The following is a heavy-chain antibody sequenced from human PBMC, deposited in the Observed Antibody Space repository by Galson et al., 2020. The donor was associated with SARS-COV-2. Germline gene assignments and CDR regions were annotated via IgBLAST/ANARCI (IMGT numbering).Heavy chain of an antibody. CDR1: AFTVSSNY. CDR3: GGAAGPQRGFLHYIDV. CDR2: INSAGTT. J-gene: IGHJ6*03. Sequence: GGSLRLSCVASAFTVSSNYMSWVRQAPGKGLEWVSLINSAGTTYYTDSVKGRFTVSRDNSKNTLCLHMNNLRAEDTAVYYCGGAAGPQRGFLHYIDVWGKGTTVTVSS. D-gene: IGHD6-13*01. V-gene: IGHV3-66*01.